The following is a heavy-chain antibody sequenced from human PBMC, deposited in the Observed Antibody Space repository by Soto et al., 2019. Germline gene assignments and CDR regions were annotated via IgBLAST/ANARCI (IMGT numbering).Heavy chain of an antibody. V-gene: IGHV4-34*01. J-gene: IGHJ4*02. D-gene: IGHD3-16*02. CDR1: GGSFSGYY. Sequence: QVQLQQWGAGLLKPSETLSLTCAVYGGSFSGYYWSWIRQPPRKGLEWIGEINHSGSTNYNPSLKSRVTISVDTSKNQFSLKLSSVTAAHTAVYYCARGQSDYIWGSYRSTSNLDYWGQGTLVTVSS. CDR3: ARGQSDYIWGSYRSTSNLDY. CDR2: INHSGST.